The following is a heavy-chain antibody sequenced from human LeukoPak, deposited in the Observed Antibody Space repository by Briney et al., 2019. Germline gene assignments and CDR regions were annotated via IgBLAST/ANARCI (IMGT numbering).Heavy chain of an antibody. CDR2: ITGDSIWI. Sequence: PGGSLRLSCAASGFTFSGAAMEWVRQAPGKGLEWVSSITGDSIWIYYADSVKGRFTISRDNAKNSLYLQMNSLRAEDTAVYYCARDLLSTTPYYDFWSGYDYWGQGTLVTVSS. CDR1: GFTFSGAA. J-gene: IGHJ4*02. D-gene: IGHD3-3*01. CDR3: ARDLLSTTPYYDFWSGYDY. V-gene: IGHV3-21*01.